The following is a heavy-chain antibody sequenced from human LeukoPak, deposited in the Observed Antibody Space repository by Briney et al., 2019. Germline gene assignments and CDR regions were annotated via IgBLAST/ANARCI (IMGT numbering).Heavy chain of an antibody. Sequence: TSETLSLTCTVSGGSISSGSYYWSWIRQPAGKGLEWIGRIYTSGSTNYNPSLKSRVTISVDTSKNQFSLKLSSVTAADTAVYYCARVEEGYGSGRRENYYYYYMDVWGKGTTVTISS. J-gene: IGHJ6*03. CDR2: IYTSGST. CDR3: ARVEEGYGSGRRENYYYYYMDV. D-gene: IGHD3-10*01. CDR1: GGSISSGSYY. V-gene: IGHV4-61*02.